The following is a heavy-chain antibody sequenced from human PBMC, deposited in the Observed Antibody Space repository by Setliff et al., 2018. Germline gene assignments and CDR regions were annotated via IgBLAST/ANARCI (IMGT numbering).Heavy chain of an antibody. J-gene: IGHJ4*02. CDR2: ISGYGHYI. CDR1: GFIFSDYA. D-gene: IGHD3-16*01. Sequence: PGGSLRLSCAASGFIFSDYAMTWVSHAPGKKLEWVSAISGYGHYIYYTDSVKGRFTISRDNSRNTLYLQMNSLRAEDTAVYYCARDGGEYWGQGTLVTVSS. CDR3: ARDGGEY. V-gene: IGHV3-23*01.